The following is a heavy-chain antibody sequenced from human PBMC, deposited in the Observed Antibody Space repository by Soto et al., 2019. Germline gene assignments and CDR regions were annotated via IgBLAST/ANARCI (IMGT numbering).Heavy chain of an antibody. J-gene: IGHJ4*02. CDR2: IYYSGST. Sequence: QVQLQESGPGLVKPSQTLSLTCTVSGGSISSGDYYWSWIRQPPGKGLEWIGYIYYSGSTYYNPSLKRRVTISVDTSKNQFSLKLSSVTAADTAVYYCASSLRRGVVVTHLDYWGQGTLVTVSS. CDR3: ASSLRRGVVVTHLDY. V-gene: IGHV4-30-4*01. D-gene: IGHD3-22*01. CDR1: GGSISSGDYY.